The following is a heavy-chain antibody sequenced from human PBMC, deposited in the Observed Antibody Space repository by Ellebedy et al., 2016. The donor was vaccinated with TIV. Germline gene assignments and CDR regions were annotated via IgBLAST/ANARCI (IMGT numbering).Heavy chain of an antibody. J-gene: IGHJ4*02. Sequence: AASVKVSCKASGYTFTSFGITWVRHAPGQGPEWMVWIGTYSGHTNYARKFPGRVNMTTDTFTSTAYMELRSLTSDDTAVYYCARDFHCTSNNCYERPSLYYFDSWGQGTLVTVSS. D-gene: IGHD2-2*01. CDR1: GYTFTSFG. CDR2: IGTYSGHT. CDR3: ARDFHCTSNNCYERPSLYYFDS. V-gene: IGHV1-18*01.